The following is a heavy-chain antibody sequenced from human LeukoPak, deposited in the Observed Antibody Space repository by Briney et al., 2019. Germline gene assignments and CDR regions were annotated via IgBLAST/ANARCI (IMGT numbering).Heavy chain of an antibody. V-gene: IGHV3-23*01. CDR3: AKFQVGGPGNYDFWSGPTYYFDY. CDR1: GFTFRSHD. D-gene: IGHD3-3*01. Sequence: QPGGSLRLSCAASGFTFRSHDMSWVRQAPGKGLEWVSGISGSGGSTFYADSVKGRFTISRDNSKNTLYLQMNSLRAEDTAVYYCAKFQVGGPGNYDFWSGPTYYFDYWGQGTLVTVSS. J-gene: IGHJ4*02. CDR2: ISGSGGST.